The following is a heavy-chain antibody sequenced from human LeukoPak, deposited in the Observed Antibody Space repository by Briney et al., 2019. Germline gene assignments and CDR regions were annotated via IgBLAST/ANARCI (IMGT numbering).Heavy chain of an antibody. J-gene: IGHJ3*02. CDR2: INPSGGFT. D-gene: IGHD3-10*01. CDR1: GYSLSTHW. V-gene: IGHV1-46*01. Sequence: ASVKVSCKASGYSLSTHWMHWVRQAPGQGLEWMGIINPSGGFTSYAQKLQGRVTVTRDMSTSTVYMELSNLRSEDTAVYYCASIITMVRGVPAGAFDIWGQGTMVTVSS. CDR3: ASIITMVRGVPAGAFDI.